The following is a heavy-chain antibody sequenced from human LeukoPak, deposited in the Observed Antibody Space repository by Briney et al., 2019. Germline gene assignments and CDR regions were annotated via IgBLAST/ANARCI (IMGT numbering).Heavy chain of an antibody. J-gene: IGHJ4*02. CDR2: IYYSGST. V-gene: IGHV4-39*01. CDR1: GGSISSSSYY. Sequence: SETLSLTCTVSGGSISSSSYYWGWIRQPPGKGLEWIGSIYYSGSTYYNPSLKSRVTISVDTSKNQFSLKLSFVTAADTAVYYCARGRPIGYSYGFDYWGQGTLVTVSS. CDR3: ARGRPIGYSYGFDY. D-gene: IGHD5-18*01.